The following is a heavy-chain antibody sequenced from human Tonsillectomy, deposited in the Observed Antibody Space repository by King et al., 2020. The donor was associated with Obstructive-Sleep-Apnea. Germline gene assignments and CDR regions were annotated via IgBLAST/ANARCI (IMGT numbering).Heavy chain of an antibody. Sequence: VQLQQWGPGLLKPSETLSLTCAVYGESFSGCYWTWIRQPPGKGLEWIGEINHSGSTIYSPSLKSRVTISVDTSKNQFSLNLSSVTAADTAGYYCARLRAGQGSNAFDYWGQGTLVTVSS. CDR1: GESFSGCY. CDR2: INHSGST. V-gene: IGHV4-34*01. CDR3: ARLRAGQGSNAFDY. D-gene: IGHD1-26*01. J-gene: IGHJ4*02.